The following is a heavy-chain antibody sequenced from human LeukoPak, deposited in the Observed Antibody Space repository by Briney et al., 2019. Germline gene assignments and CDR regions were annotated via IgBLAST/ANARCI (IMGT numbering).Heavy chain of an antibody. D-gene: IGHD1-26*01. CDR1: GGSFSGYY. CDR3: ARLGRLKGADY. CDR2: INHSGST. Sequence: SETLSLTCAVYGGSFSGYYWSWIRQPPGKGLEWIGEINHSGSTNYNPSLKSRVTISVDTSKNQFSLKLSSVTAADTAVYYCARLGRLKGADYWGQGTLVTVSS. V-gene: IGHV4-34*01. J-gene: IGHJ4*02.